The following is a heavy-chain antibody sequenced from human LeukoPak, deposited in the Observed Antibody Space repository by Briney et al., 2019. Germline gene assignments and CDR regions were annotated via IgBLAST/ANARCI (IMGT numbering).Heavy chain of an antibody. D-gene: IGHD4-17*01. Sequence: ASVKVSCKASGYTFTGYYMHWVRQGPGQGLEWMGWINPNSGGTNYAQKFQGRVTMTRDTSISTAYMELSRLRSDDTAVYYCARGSDYGDYYWFDPWGQGTLVTVSS. CDR2: INPNSGGT. V-gene: IGHV1-2*02. CDR3: ARGSDYGDYYWFDP. J-gene: IGHJ5*02. CDR1: GYTFTGYY.